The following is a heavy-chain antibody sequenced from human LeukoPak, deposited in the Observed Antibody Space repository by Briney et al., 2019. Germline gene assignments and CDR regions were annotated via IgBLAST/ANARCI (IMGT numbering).Heavy chain of an antibody. V-gene: IGHV3-48*01. D-gene: IGHD3-3*01. CDR1: GFTFSSYS. Sequence: PGGSLRLSCAASGFTFSSYSMNWVRQAPGKGPEWVSYISSSSSTIYYADSVKGRFTISRDNAKNSLYLQMNSLRAEDTAVYYCARKTIFGVVTYYMDVWGKGTTVTVSS. CDR3: ARKTIFGVVTYYMDV. J-gene: IGHJ6*03. CDR2: ISSSSSTI.